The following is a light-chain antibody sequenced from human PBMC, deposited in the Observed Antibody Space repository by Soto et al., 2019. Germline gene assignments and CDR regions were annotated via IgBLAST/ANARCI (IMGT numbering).Light chain of an antibody. CDR2: GAS. V-gene: IGKV3-20*01. CDR1: QSVSSSY. CDR3: QQYGSSPWT. Sequence: EIVLTQSPGTLSLSPGERATLSCRASQSVSSSYLAWYQQKPGQAPRHLIYGASLRAIGVPERFSGSGSGTDFALTISRLEPEDFAVYYCQQYGSSPWTFGQGTKVEIK. J-gene: IGKJ1*01.